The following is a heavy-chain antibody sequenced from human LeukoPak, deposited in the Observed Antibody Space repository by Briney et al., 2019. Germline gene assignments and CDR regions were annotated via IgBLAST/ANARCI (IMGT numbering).Heavy chain of an antibody. CDR3: AKQYSSSWYAVDY. V-gene: IGHV3-30*18. CDR2: MSYDGSNK. Sequence: GGSLRLSCAASGFTFSSYGMHWVRQAPGKGLEWVAVMSYDGSNKYYADSVKGRFTISRDNSKNTLYLQMNSLRDEDTAVYYCAKQYSSSWYAVDYWGQGTLVTVSS. D-gene: IGHD6-13*01. CDR1: GFTFSSYG. J-gene: IGHJ4*02.